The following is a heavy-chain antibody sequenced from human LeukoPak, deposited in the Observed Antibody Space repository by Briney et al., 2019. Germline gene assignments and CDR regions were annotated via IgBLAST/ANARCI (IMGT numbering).Heavy chain of an antibody. CDR2: ISGSGGST. J-gene: IGHJ4*02. V-gene: IGHV3-23*01. CDR3: AKAKQTTVTTNYFDY. CDR1: GFTFSSYA. Sequence: GGSLRLSCAASGFTFSSYAMSWVRQAPGKGLEWVSAISGSGGSTYHADSVKGRFTISRDNSKNTLYLQMNSLRAEDTAVYYCAKAKQTTVTTNYFDYWGQGTLVTVSS. D-gene: IGHD4-17*01.